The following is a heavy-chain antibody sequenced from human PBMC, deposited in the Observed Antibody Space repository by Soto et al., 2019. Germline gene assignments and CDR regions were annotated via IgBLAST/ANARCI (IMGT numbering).Heavy chain of an antibody. CDR2: INAGNGNT. D-gene: IGHD2-2*01. CDR3: ARDNGDCSSTSCYGDYYYYYMYV. J-gene: IGHJ6*03. CDR1: GYTFTSYA. V-gene: IGHV1-3*01. Sequence: GASVKVCCKASGYTFTSYAMHWVRQAPGQRLEWMGWINAGNGNTKYSQKFQGRVTITRDTSASTAYMELSSLRSEDTAVYYCARDNGDCSSTSCYGDYYYYYMYVWGKGTTVTVSS.